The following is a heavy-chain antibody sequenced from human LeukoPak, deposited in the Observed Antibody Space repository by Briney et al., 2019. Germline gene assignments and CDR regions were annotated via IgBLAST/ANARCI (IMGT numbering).Heavy chain of an antibody. CDR1: GFTFSSYA. CDR3: ARDTGITIFGVDYYYGMDV. V-gene: IGHV3-30-3*01. D-gene: IGHD3-3*01. Sequence: PGGSLRLSCAASGFTFSSYAMHWVRQAPGKGLEWVAVISYDGSNKYYADSVKGRFTISGDNSKNTLYLQMNSLRAEDTAVYYCARDTGITIFGVDYYYGMDVWGQGTTVTVSS. CDR2: ISYDGSNK. J-gene: IGHJ6*02.